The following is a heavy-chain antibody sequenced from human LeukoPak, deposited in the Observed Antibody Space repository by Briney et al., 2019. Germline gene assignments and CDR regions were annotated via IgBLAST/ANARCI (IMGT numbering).Heavy chain of an antibody. CDR2: VKSKTDGGTT. J-gene: IGHJ4*02. V-gene: IGHV3-15*01. CDR3: TTELYYLDQ. CDR1: GFTFSSYA. Sequence: GGSLRLSCAASGFTFSSYAMSWVRQAPGKGLEWVGRVKSKTDGGTTDYAAPVKGRFTISRDDSKNMLYLQMNSLKTEDTAVYYCTTELYYLDQWGQGTLVTVSS.